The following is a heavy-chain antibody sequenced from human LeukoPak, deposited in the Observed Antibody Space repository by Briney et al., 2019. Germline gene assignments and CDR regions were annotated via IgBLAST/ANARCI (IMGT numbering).Heavy chain of an antibody. V-gene: IGHV1-46*01. J-gene: IGHJ3*02. CDR2: INPSGGST. CDR1: GFTFSSYG. CDR3: ATHLTTVTNGAFDI. Sequence: PGRSLRLSCAASGFTFSSYGMHWVRQAPGQGLEWMGIINPSGGSTSYAQKFQGRVTMTRDTSTSTVYMELSSLRSEDTAVYYCATHLTTVTNGAFDIWGQGTMVTVSP. D-gene: IGHD4-17*01.